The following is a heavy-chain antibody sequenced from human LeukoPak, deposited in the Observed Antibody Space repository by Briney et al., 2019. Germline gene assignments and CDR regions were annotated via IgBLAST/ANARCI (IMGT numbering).Heavy chain of an antibody. CDR3: AKAGHDYGVPTYFDY. V-gene: IGHV3-23*01. CDR2: ISGSGGST. CDR1: GFTFRSYA. J-gene: IGHJ4*02. Sequence: GGSLRLSCAASGFTFRSYAMSWVRQAPGKGLVWVSAISGSGGSTYYADSVKGRFTISRDNSKNTLYLQMNSLRAEDTAVYYCAKAGHDYGVPTYFDYWGQGTLVTVSS. D-gene: IGHD4-17*01.